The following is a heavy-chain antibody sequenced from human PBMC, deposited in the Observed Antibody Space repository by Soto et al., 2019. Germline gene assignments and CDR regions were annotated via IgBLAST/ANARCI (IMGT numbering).Heavy chain of an antibody. J-gene: IGHJ4*02. CDR1: GGTFSSYA. D-gene: IGHD3-16*02. CDR2: IIPIFGTA. V-gene: IGHV1-69*01. Sequence: QVQLVQSGAEVKKPGSSVKVSCKASGGTFSSYAISWVRQAPGQGLEWMGGIIPIFGTATYAQKFQGRVTITADESTSTAYMELSSLRSEDTAVYYCARENTFGGVIVKDYFDYWGQGTLVTVSS. CDR3: ARENTFGGVIVKDYFDY.